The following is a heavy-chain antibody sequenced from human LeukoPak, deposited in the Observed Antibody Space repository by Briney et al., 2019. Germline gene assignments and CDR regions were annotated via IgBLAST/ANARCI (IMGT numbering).Heavy chain of an antibody. CDR1: GGTFSSYA. D-gene: IGHD6-19*01. V-gene: IGHV1-69*04. Sequence: SVKVSCKASGGTFSSYAISWVRQAPGQGLEWMGRIIPILGIANYAQKFQGRVTITADKSTSTAYMELSSLRSEDTAVYYCARDRDSSGWYEGFDYWGQGALVTVSS. CDR3: ARDRDSSGWYEGFDY. CDR2: IIPILGIA. J-gene: IGHJ4*02.